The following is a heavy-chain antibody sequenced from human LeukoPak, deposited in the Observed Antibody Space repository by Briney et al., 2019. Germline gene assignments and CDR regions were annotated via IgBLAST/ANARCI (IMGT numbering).Heavy chain of an antibody. D-gene: IGHD5-12*01. CDR3: AKISGAYDGYFDY. Sequence: GGSLRLSCAASGFTIDDYAMHWVRQAPGKGLEWVSGISWNSGSIGYADSVKGRFTISRDNAKNSLYLQMNSLRAEDTALYYCAKISGAYDGYFDYWGQGTLVTVSS. V-gene: IGHV3-9*01. CDR1: GFTIDDYA. CDR2: ISWNSGSI. J-gene: IGHJ4*02.